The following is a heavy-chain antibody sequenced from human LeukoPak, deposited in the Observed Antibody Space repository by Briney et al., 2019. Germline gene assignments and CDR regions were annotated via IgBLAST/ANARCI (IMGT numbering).Heavy chain of an antibody. V-gene: IGHV3-66*02. CDR2: IYSGGST. D-gene: IGHD1-26*01. J-gene: IGHJ4*02. Sequence: PGGSLRLSCAASGFTVSSNYMSWVRQTPGKGLEWVSVIYSGGSTYYADSVKGRFTISRDNSKNTLYLQMNSLRAEDTAVYYSAKSGSYYFYFDYWGQGTLVTVSS. CDR1: GFTVSSNY. CDR3: AKSGSYYFYFDY.